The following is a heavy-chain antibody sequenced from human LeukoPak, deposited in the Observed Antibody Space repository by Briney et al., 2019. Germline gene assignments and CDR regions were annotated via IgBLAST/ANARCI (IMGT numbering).Heavy chain of an antibody. CDR1: GYTFTGHH. Sequence: ASVKVSCKASGYTFTGHHIHWVRQAPGQGLEWMGWINPNSGGANSAQKFLGRVSMTRDMSISTVHMDLASLTSDDTAVYYCARDSGSNGWDPTSFMDYWGRGTLVTVSS. V-gene: IGHV1-2*02. CDR3: ARDSGSNGWDPTSFMDY. D-gene: IGHD6-19*01. J-gene: IGHJ4*02. CDR2: INPNSGGA.